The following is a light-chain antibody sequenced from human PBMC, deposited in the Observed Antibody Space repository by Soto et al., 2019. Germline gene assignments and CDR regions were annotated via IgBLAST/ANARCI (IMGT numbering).Light chain of an antibody. V-gene: IGKV1-39*01. Sequence: DIQMTQSPSSLSASVGDRVTITCRASQSITTYLNWYQQKPGRAPNLLIFKASTLQSGVPSRFSGSRSGTDFTLTISSLQPEDFATYYCQQSYSSPPTFGQGTKVEI. CDR1: QSITTY. CDR3: QQSYSSPPT. CDR2: KAS. J-gene: IGKJ1*01.